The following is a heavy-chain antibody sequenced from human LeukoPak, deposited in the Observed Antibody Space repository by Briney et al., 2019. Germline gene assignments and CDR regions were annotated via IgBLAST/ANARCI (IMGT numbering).Heavy chain of an antibody. D-gene: IGHD3-3*01. Sequence: SETLSLTCTVAGGSISGYYWSWIRQSAGKGLEWNGRIYGSGNTNYNPSLKSRVTMSLDTSKNQLSLKLSSVTAADTAVYYCAKYYDFWSGYYGIWGQGTMVTVSS. J-gene: IGHJ3*02. V-gene: IGHV4-4*07. CDR2: IYGSGNT. CDR1: GGSISGYY. CDR3: AKYYDFWSGYYGI.